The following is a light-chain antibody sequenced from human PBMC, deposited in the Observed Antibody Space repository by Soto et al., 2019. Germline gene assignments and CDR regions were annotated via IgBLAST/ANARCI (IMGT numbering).Light chain of an antibody. CDR1: QNIRNY. Sequence: IVFTQSPATLSLSPGKRATLSCSASQNIRNYLIWYEQKPGQAPRLLIYDVSNRAAGIQARFSGSGAGTDFTRTISSLEPEDFEVDYCQQRSNSPRTFGQGTQVDIK. CDR2: DVS. CDR3: QQRSNSPRT. V-gene: IGKV3-11*01. J-gene: IGKJ1*01.